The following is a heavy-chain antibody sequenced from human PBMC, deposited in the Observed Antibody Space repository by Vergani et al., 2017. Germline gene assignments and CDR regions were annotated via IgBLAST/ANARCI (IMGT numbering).Heavy chain of an antibody. V-gene: IGHV4-39*07. Sequence: QLQLQESGPGLVKPSETLSLTCTVSGGSLSSSSYYWGWLRQPPGKGLEWIGSIYYSGSTYYNPSLKSRVTISVDTSKNQFSLKLSSVTAADTAVYYCARSSHLEWLLYSLYGMDVWGQGTTVTVSS. J-gene: IGHJ6*02. CDR1: GGSLSSSSYY. D-gene: IGHD3-3*01. CDR3: ARSSHLEWLLYSLYGMDV. CDR2: IYYSGST.